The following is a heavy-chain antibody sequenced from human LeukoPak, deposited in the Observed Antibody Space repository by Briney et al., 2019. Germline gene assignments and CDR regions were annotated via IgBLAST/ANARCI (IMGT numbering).Heavy chain of an antibody. Sequence: ASVNVSCKASGYSFTSYAINWVRQAPGQGLEWMGWISAYNGNTQYSQKVQGRVTMTTDASTSTAYMELVSLTSDDTAVYYCARDPLRSSWSTYNNAMDVWGQGTTVTVS. J-gene: IGHJ6*02. CDR2: ISAYNGNT. CDR1: GYSFTSYA. CDR3: ARDPLRSSWSTYNNAMDV. D-gene: IGHD6-13*01. V-gene: IGHV1-18*04.